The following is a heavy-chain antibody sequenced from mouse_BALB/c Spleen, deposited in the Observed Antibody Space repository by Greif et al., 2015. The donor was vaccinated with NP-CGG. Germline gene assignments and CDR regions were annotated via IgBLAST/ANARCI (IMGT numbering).Heavy chain of an antibody. CDR2: IDPANGNT. J-gene: IGHJ2*01. CDR3: ARIYYYGSSYFFFDY. D-gene: IGHD1-1*01. V-gene: IGHV14-3*02. CDR1: GFNIKDTY. Sequence: VQLQQSGAELVKPGASVKLSCTASGFNIKDTYMHWVKQRPEQGLEWIGRIDPANGNTKYDPKFQGKATITADTSSNTAYLQLSSLTSEDTAVYYCARIYYYGSSYFFFDYWGQGTTLTVSS.